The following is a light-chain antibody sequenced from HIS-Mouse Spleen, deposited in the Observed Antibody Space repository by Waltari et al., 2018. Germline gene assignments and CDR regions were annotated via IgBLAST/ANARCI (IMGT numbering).Light chain of an antibody. CDR1: SSDVGSYNL. J-gene: IGLJ3*02. CDR2: EGP. Sequence: QSALTQPASASGSPGQSITISCTGTSSDVGSYNLVSWYQQHPGKAPKLLMYEGPKRPSGVSIRFSATKASNTASLTISGLQAEDEADYYCCSYAGSSTWVFGGGTKLSVL. CDR3: CSYAGSSTWV. V-gene: IGLV2-23*01.